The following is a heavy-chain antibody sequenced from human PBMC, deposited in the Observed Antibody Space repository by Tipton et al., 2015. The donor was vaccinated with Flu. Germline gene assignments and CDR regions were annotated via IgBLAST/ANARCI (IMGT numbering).Heavy chain of an antibody. CDR2: IFATGTA. J-gene: IGHJ4*01. D-gene: IGHD4-17*01. CDR3: ARLPRHYGDYPLDY. V-gene: IGHV4-4*07. CDR1: GEPLGTHY. Sequence: LRLSCTVSGEPLGTHYWTWFRQPAGERLEWIGRIFATGTAIYNPSLRSRVTMSVDTSKNQFSLNLTSLTAADTAVYYCARLPRHYGDYPLDYWGPGIMVTVSS.